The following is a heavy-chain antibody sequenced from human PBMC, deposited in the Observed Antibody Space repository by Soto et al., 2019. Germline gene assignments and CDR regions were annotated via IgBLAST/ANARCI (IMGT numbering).Heavy chain of an antibody. CDR2: IYPGDSDT. Sequence: GESLKISCKGSGYSFTSYWIGWVRQMSGKGLEWMGIIYPGDSDTRYSPSFQGQVTISADKSISTAYLQWSSLKASDTAMYYCARQLSAVAGDDAFDIWGQGTMVTVSS. J-gene: IGHJ3*02. CDR1: GYSFTSYW. CDR3: ARQLSAVAGDDAFDI. D-gene: IGHD6-19*01. V-gene: IGHV5-51*01.